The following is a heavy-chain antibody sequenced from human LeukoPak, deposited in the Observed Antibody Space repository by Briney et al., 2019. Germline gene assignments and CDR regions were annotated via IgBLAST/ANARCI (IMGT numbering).Heavy chain of an antibody. J-gene: IGHJ4*02. CDR2: IYSGGST. Sequence: GGSLRLSCAASGFTFSSYSMNWVRQAPGKGLEWVSVIYSGGSTYYADSVKGRFTISRDNSKNTLYLQMNSLRAEDTAVYYCARQASPGSYFDYWGQGTLVTVSS. D-gene: IGHD2-2*01. V-gene: IGHV3-66*04. CDR3: ARQASPGSYFDY. CDR1: GFTFSSYS.